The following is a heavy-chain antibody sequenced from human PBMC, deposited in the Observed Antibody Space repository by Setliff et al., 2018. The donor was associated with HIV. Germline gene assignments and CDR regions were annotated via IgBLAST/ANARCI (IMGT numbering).Heavy chain of an antibody. CDR2: MSHSGGA. CDR3: ATSNSWSCRLNY. D-gene: IGHD1-26*01. Sequence: NPSETLSLTCAVYGGSFSGHYWSWVRQVPGKGLEWFGEMSHSGGANYNPSLKSRVSISVDTSKRQFSLKMKSVTAADTAIYYCATSNSWSCRLNYWGQGTVVTVSS. CDR1: GGSFSGHY. V-gene: IGHV4-34*01. J-gene: IGHJ4*02.